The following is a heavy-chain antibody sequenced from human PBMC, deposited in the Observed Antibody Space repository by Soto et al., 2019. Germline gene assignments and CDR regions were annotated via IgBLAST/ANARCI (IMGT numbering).Heavy chain of an antibody. J-gene: IGHJ6*02. D-gene: IGHD2-21*02. CDR1: GYSFTSYW. V-gene: IGHV5-51*01. CDR3: ARTVVTQIDYYYYGMDV. Sequence: PXESLKISCKGSGYSFTSYWIGWVRQMPGKGLEWMGIIYPGDSDTRYSPSFQGQVTISADKSISTAYLQWSSLKASDTAMYYCARTVVTQIDYYYYGMDVWGQGTTVTVSS. CDR2: IYPGDSDT.